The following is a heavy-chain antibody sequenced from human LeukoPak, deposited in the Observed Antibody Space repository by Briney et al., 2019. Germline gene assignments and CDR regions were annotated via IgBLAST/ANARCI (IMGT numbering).Heavy chain of an antibody. D-gene: IGHD1-26*01. Sequence: ASETLSLTCTVSGGSISSYYWSWIRQPPGKGLEWIGYIYYSGSTNYNPSLKSRVTISVDTSKNQFSLKLSSVTAADTAVYYCARFLRGATNALEIWGQGTMVTVSS. J-gene: IGHJ3*02. CDR2: IYYSGST. V-gene: IGHV4-59*01. CDR1: GGSISSYY. CDR3: ARFLRGATNALEI.